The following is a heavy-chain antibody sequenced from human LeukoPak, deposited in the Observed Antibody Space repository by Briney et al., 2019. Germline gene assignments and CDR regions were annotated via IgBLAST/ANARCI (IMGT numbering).Heavy chain of an antibody. CDR2: ISGSGGST. D-gene: IGHD3-3*01. CDR1: GFTFSSYG. V-gene: IGHV3-23*01. Sequence: TGGSLRLSCAASGFTFSSYGMHWVRQAPGKGLEWVSAISGSGGSTYYADSVKGRFTISRDNSKNTLYLQMNSLRSEDTAVYYCARVGGLNNDFWSGYPAYYYYMDVWGKGTTVTVSS. CDR3: ARVGGLNNDFWSGYPAYYYYMDV. J-gene: IGHJ6*03.